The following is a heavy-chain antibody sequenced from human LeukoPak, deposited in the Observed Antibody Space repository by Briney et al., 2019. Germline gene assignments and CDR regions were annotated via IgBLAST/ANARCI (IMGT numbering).Heavy chain of an antibody. V-gene: IGHV4-30-2*01. CDR1: GGSISSGGYS. CDR3: ARDGVAGGETGAFDI. D-gene: IGHD2-15*01. CDR2: IYHSGST. J-gene: IGHJ3*02. Sequence: TLSLTCAVSGGSISSGGYSWSWIRQPPGEGLEWIGYIYHSGSTYYNPSLKSRVTISVDRSKNQFSLKLSSVTAADTAVYYCARDGVAGGETGAFDIWGQGTMVTVSS.